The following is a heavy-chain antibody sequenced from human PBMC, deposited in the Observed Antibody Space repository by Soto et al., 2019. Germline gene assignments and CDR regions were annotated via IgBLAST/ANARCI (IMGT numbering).Heavy chain of an antibody. CDR1: GFTFSSYA. J-gene: IGHJ6*02. Sequence: GGSLRLSCAASGFTFSSYAMSWVRQAPGKGLEWVSAISGSGGSTYYADSVKGRFTISRDNSKNTLYLQMNSLRAEDTAVYYCAKDRPSIAPADYYYYGMDVWGQGTTVTVSS. CDR2: ISGSGGST. D-gene: IGHD6-13*01. CDR3: AKDRPSIAPADYYYYGMDV. V-gene: IGHV3-23*01.